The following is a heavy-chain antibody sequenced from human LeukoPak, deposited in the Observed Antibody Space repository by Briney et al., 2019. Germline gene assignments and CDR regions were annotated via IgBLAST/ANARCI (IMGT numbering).Heavy chain of an antibody. CDR1: GDTFTNYG. Sequence: ASVKVSCKASGDTFTNYGISWVRQAPGQGPEWMGWVSAYSGHTNYAQKLQGRVTMTTDTSTSTAYMELRSLRSDDTAVYYCARDNHSGSWSWFDPWGQGTLVSVSA. CDR3: ARDNHSGSWSWFDP. V-gene: IGHV1-18*01. D-gene: IGHD6-13*01. CDR2: VSAYSGHT. J-gene: IGHJ5*02.